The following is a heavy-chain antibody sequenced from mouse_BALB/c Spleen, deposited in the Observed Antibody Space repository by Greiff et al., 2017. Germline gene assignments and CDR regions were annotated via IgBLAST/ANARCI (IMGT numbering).Heavy chain of an antibody. CDR3: ARSGYDGYYAMDY. V-gene: IGHV1-12*01. D-gene: IGHD2-2*01. J-gene: IGHJ4*01. Sequence: QVQLQQPGAELVKPGASVKMSCKASGYTFTSYNMHWVKQTPGQGLEWIGAIYPGNGDTSYNQKFKGKATLTADKSSSTAYMQLSSLTSEDSAVYYCARSGYDGYYAMDYWGQGTSVTVSS. CDR2: IYPGNGDT. CDR1: GYTFTSYN.